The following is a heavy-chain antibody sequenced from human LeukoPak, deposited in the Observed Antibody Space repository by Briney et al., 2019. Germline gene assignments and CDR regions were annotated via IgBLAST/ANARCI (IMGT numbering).Heavy chain of an antibody. D-gene: IGHD2-21*02. Sequence: ASVKVSCKSSGYTFTNYGISWVRQAPGQGLEWMAWISAYSGNTEYAQKMQGRVTMTTDTSTSTAYMELRYLISDDSAVYFCARDAVSTVTAGGIDYWGQGTLVTVSS. CDR2: ISAYSGNT. J-gene: IGHJ4*02. V-gene: IGHV1-18*01. CDR1: GYTFTNYG. CDR3: ARDAVSTVTAGGIDY.